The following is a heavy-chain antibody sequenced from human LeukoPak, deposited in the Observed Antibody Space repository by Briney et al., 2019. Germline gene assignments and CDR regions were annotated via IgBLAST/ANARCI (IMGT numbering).Heavy chain of an antibody. V-gene: IGHV3-48*04. Sequence: PGGSLRLSCAASGFTFSSYSMNWVRQAPGNGLEWVSYISSSSSTIYYADSVKGRFTISRENAKKSLYLQMNSLRAEDTAVYYCARSPGIAAAINWFDPWGQGTLVTVSS. CDR1: GFTFSSYS. CDR3: ARSPGIAAAINWFDP. J-gene: IGHJ5*02. CDR2: ISSSSSTI. D-gene: IGHD6-13*01.